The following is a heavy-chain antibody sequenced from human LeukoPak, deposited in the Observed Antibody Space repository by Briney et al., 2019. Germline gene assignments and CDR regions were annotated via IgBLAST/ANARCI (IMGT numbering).Heavy chain of an antibody. CDR3: ARVTRIWFGELLDFDY. CDR2: ISAYNGNT. V-gene: IGHV1-18*01. D-gene: IGHD3-10*01. Sequence: GASVRVSCKASGGTFTSHGISWVRQAPGQGLEWMGWISAYNGNTNYAQKLQGRVTMTTDTSTSTAYMELRSLRSDDTAVYYCARVTRIWFGELLDFDYWGQGTLVTVSS. J-gene: IGHJ4*02. CDR1: GGTFTSHG.